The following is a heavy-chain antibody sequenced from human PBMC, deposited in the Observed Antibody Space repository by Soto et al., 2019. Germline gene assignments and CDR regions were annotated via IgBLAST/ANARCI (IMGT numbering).Heavy chain of an antibody. Sequence: PSETLSLTCAISGDSVSSNSAAWNWIRQSPSRGLEWLGRTYYRSKWYNDYAVSVKSRITINPDTSKNQFSLQLNSVTPEDTAVYYCAREDRRAGRYYYYYGIDVWGQGTTVTVSS. CDR2: TYYRSKWYN. D-gene: IGHD6-19*01. CDR1: GDSVSSNSAA. CDR3: AREDRRAGRYYYYYGIDV. V-gene: IGHV6-1*01. J-gene: IGHJ6*02.